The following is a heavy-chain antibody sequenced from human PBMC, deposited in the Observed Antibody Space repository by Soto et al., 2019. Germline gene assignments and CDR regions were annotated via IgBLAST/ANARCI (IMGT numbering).Heavy chain of an antibody. V-gene: IGHV3-30*19. J-gene: IGHJ1*01. CDR2: TSYDGSGK. CDR1: GFTFRSYV. D-gene: IGHD3-16*01. CDR3: ARWGTTGGLDV. Sequence: QVQLVESGGGVVQPGTSLRVSCVGSGFTFRSYVIHWVRQAPGKGLEWVALTSYDGSGKYYGDSVRGRFTISRDKSRNTVDLQMDSLRLEDTALYYCARWGTTGGLDVWGQGTLVSVSS.